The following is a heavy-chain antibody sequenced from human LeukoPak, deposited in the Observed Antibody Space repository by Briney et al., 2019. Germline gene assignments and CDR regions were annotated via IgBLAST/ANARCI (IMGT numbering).Heavy chain of an antibody. CDR2: IRSKAYGGTT. D-gene: IGHD4-4*01. Sequence: GGSLRLSCTASGFTFGDYAMSWVRQAPGKGLEWVGFIRSKAYGGTTEYAASVKGRFTISRDDSKSIAYLQMNSLRAEDTAVYYCARDYDGEYTVNFDYWGQGTLVTVSS. CDR1: GFTFGDYA. J-gene: IGHJ4*02. CDR3: ARDYDGEYTVNFDY. V-gene: IGHV3-49*04.